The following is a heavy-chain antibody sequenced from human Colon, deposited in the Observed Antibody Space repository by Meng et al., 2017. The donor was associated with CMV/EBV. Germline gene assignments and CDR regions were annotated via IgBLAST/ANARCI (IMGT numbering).Heavy chain of an antibody. CDR3: ARKYSGYDFRFDP. J-gene: IGHJ5*02. Sequence: CALHGGSFSGYYGSWIRQPPGKGPEWIGEINHSGLTYYNSSLKSRLTISIDTSKSRFSLRLGSVTAADTAVYYCARKYSGYDFRFDPWSQGTLVTVSS. V-gene: IGHV4-34*01. CDR2: INHSGLT. CDR1: GGSFSGYY. D-gene: IGHD5-12*01.